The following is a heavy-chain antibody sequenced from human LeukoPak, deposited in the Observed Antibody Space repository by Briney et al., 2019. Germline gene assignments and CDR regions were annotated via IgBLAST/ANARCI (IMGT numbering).Heavy chain of an antibody. CDR3: AKDRESSTKFDY. D-gene: IGHD6-13*01. CDR1: GFTFSSYA. V-gene: IGHV3-23*01. J-gene: IGHJ4*02. Sequence: RGSLTLSCAASGFTFSSYAVSWVRQAPGKGLEWVSAISGSGGSTYYADSEKGRFTISRDNSKNTLYLQMNSLRAEDTAVYYCAKDRESSTKFDYWGQGTLVTV. CDR2: ISGSGGST.